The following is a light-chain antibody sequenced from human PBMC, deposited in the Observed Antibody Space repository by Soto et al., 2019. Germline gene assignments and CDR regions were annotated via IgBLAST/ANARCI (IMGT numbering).Light chain of an antibody. CDR1: SSDVGGYDY. J-gene: IGLJ1*01. CDR2: GVN. Sequence: QSVLTQPASVSGSPGQSITISCTGSSSDVGGYDYVSWYQQHPGKAPKLVLYGVNNRPSGVSNRFSGSKSGNTASLTISGLQAEDEAEYYCSSSTTGITHHVFGAGTKVTVL. CDR3: SSSTTGITHHV. V-gene: IGLV2-14*01.